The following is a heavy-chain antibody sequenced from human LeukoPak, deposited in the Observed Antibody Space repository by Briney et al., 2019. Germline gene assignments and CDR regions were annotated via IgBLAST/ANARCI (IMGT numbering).Heavy chain of an antibody. J-gene: IGHJ6*03. CDR1: GGSISSYY. D-gene: IGHD2-2*01. CDR3: ARLVVPAARAYYYYYYMDV. Sequence: SETLSLTCTVSGGSISSYYWSWVRQPPGKGLEWIGYIYYSGSTNYNPPLKSRVTISVDTSKNQFSLNLSSVTAADTAVYYCARLVVPAARAYYYYYYMDVWGKGTTVTVSS. V-gene: IGHV4-59*08. CDR2: IYYSGST.